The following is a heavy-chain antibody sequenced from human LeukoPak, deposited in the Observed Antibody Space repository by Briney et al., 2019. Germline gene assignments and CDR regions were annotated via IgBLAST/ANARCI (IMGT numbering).Heavy chain of an antibody. Sequence: PGGSLRLSCAASGFTFSSYAVSWVRQAPGKGLEWVSAISGSGGSTYYADSVKGRFTISRDNSKNTLYLQMNSLRAEDTAVYYCAKSPARWFGELWSLSFDYWGQGTLVTVSS. V-gene: IGHV3-23*01. J-gene: IGHJ4*02. CDR2: ISGSGGST. CDR3: AKSPARWFGELWSLSFDY. D-gene: IGHD3-10*01. CDR1: GFTFSSYA.